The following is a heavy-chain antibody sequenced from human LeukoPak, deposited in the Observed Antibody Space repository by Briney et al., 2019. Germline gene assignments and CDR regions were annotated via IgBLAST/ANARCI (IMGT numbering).Heavy chain of an antibody. CDR1: GFTFSSYA. D-gene: IGHD4-23*01. CDR3: ARQEPYGGKMFDP. Sequence: GGSLRLSCAASGFTFSSYAMNWVRQAPGKGLEWVSYISSDSTTIYYADSVEGRFTISRDNAKTSLYLQMNSLRADDTAVYYCARQEPYGGKMFDPWGQGTLVTVPS. V-gene: IGHV3-48*01. CDR2: ISSDSTTI. J-gene: IGHJ5*02.